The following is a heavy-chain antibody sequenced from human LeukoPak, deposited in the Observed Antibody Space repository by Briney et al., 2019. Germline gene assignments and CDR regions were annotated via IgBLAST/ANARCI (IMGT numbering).Heavy chain of an antibody. Sequence: SETLSLACTVSGGSISSYYWSWIRQPPGKGLEWIGYIYYSGSTNYNPSLKSRVTISVDTSKNQFSLKLSSVTAADTAVYYCARTTEGGYTYDYFYYYMDVWGKGTTVTISS. CDR3: ARTTEGGYTYDYFYYYMDV. CDR1: GGSISSYY. J-gene: IGHJ6*03. CDR2: IYYSGST. D-gene: IGHD5-18*01. V-gene: IGHV4-59*01.